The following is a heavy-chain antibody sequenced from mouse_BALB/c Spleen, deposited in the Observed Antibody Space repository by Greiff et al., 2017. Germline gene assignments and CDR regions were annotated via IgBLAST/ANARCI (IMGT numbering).Heavy chain of an antibody. D-gene: IGHD1-1*01. CDR1: GFSLTSYG. V-gene: IGHV2-2*02. Sequence: VQLQQSGPGLVQPSQSLSITCTVSGFSLTSYGVHWVRQSPGKGLEWLGVIWSGGSTDYNAAFISRLSISKDNSKSQVFFKMNSLQANDTAIYYCARRHGPLRDAMDYWGQGTSVTVSS. CDR3: ARRHGPLRDAMDY. J-gene: IGHJ4*01. CDR2: IWSGGST.